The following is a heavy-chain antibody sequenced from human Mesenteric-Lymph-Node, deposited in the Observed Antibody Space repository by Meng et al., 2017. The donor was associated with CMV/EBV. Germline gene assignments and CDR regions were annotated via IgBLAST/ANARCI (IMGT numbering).Heavy chain of an antibody. V-gene: IGHV4-34*01. D-gene: IGHD1-1*01. CDR3: ARHDSGVADPYFDH. J-gene: IGHJ4*02. CDR1: VGFVSGYY. Sequence: AVDVGFVSGYYWRGSREPPGKGLEVIGEINHSGRTNYNPSLKSRVTISVDTSKNPFSLKLSSVTAADTAVYYCARHDSGVADPYFDHWGQGTLVTVSS. CDR2: INHSGRT.